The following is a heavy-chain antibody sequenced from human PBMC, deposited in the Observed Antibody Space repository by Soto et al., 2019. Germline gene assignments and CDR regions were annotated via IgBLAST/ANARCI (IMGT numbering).Heavy chain of an antibody. Sequence: GGSLRLSCAASGFTFSNAWMSWVRQAPGKGLEWVGRIKSKTDGGTTDYAAPVKGRFTISRDDSKNTLYLQMNSLKTEDTAVYYCTTDYGNVVVPLWVWGKGTTVTVSS. CDR2: IKSKTDGGTT. D-gene: IGHD2-2*01. CDR1: GFTFSNAW. CDR3: TTDYGNVVVPLWV. V-gene: IGHV3-15*01. J-gene: IGHJ6*04.